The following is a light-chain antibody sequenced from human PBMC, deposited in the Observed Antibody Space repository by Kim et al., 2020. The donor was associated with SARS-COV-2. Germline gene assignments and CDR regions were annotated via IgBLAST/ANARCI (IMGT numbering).Light chain of an antibody. J-gene: IGKJ5*01. Sequence: EIVMTQSPATLSVFPGERVTLSCRASQSVSSNLAWYQQKPGQAPRLLIYHASTRAAGIPARFSGRGYGTEFTLTISSLQSEDFAVYYCQQYDNWPPITFGQGTRLEIK. CDR3: QQYDNWPPIT. V-gene: IGKV3-15*01. CDR2: HAS. CDR1: QSVSSN.